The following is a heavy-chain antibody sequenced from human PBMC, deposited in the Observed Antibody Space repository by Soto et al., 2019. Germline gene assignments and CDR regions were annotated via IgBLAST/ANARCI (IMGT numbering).Heavy chain of an antibody. Sequence: PSETLPLTCTVCGGYISSGGYYWSWIRQHPGKGLEWIGYIYYSGSTYYNPSLKSRVTISVDTSKNQFSLKLSSVTAADTAVYYCARVFSDSSSFFDPWGQGTLVTVSS. CDR2: IYYSGST. CDR3: ARVFSDSSSFFDP. J-gene: IGHJ5*02. CDR1: GGYISSGGYY. D-gene: IGHD6-13*01. V-gene: IGHV4-31*03.